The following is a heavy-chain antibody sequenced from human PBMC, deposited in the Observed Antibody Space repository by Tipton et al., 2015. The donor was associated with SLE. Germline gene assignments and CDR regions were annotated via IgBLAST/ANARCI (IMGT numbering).Heavy chain of an antibody. CDR3: ARVRTVVYLPAASAYDGFDN. J-gene: IGHJ3*02. CDR2: INHSGST. CDR1: GGSFSGYY. V-gene: IGHV4-34*01. D-gene: IGHD2-2*01. Sequence: TLSLTCAVYGGSFSGYYWSWIRQPPGKGLEWIGEINHSGSTNYSPSLKSRVTISVDTTKNQFSLKLSSVTAADTAVYYCARVRTVVYLPAASAYDGFDNWGHGTLVPGSS.